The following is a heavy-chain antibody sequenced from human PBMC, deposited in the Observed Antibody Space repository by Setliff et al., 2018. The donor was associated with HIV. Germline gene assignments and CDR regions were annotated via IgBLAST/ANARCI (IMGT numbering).Heavy chain of an antibody. CDR1: GGSISSSHDF. CDR3: ARVPGRDYYDTSGDFDY. CDR2: ISYGGIT. J-gene: IGHJ4*02. V-gene: IGHV4-39*07. Sequence: SQTLSLTCTVSGGSISSSHDFWNWIRQPPGKGLEWIGAISYGGITYYNPSLTSRVTISVDTSKNQFSLKVTSVTAADTAVYYCARVPGRDYYDTSGDFDYWGLGTLVTV. D-gene: IGHD3-22*01.